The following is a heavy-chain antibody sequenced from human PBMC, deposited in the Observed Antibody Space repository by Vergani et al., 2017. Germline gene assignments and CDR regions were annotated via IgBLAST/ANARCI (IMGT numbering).Heavy chain of an antibody. CDR2: TYWDDDK. CDR1: GFSLSTSGVG. J-gene: IGHJ4*02. D-gene: IGHD3-3*01. V-gene: IGHV2-5*02. CDR3: AHSSGSTIFGVVIPHNDFDY. Sequence: QITLKESGPTLVKPTQTLTLTCTFSGFSLSTSGVGVGWIRQPPGKALEWLALTYWDDDKRYSPSLKSRLTITKDTSKNQVVLTMTNMDPVDTATYYCAHSSGSTIFGVVIPHNDFDYWGQGTLVTVSS.